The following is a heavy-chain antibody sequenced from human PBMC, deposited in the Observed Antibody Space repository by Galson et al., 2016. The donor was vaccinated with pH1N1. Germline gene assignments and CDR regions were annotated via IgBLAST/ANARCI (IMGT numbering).Heavy chain of an antibody. J-gene: IGHJ4*02. V-gene: IGHV3-7*01. Sequence: SLRLSCAASGFTFSSYWMSWVRQAPGKGLEWVANINQDGSVKYYVDPVKGRFTISRDNAKNCVYLQMNSLSAEDTVVYYCAREIAAAGSYWGQGTLVTVSS. D-gene: IGHD6-25*01. CDR2: INQDGSVK. CDR1: GFTFSSYW. CDR3: AREIAAAGSY.